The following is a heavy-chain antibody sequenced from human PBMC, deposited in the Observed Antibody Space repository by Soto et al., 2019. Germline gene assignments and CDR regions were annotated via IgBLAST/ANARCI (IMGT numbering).Heavy chain of an antibody. J-gene: IGHJ6*02. CDR1: GYSFTSYW. Sequence: RGESLKISCKGSGYSFTSYWISWVRQMPGKGLEWMGRIDPSDSYTNYSPSFQGHVTISADKSISTAYLQWSSLKASDTAMYYCARHPPSEGGYYGMDVWGQGTTVTVSS. V-gene: IGHV5-10-1*01. CDR3: ARHPPSEGGYYGMDV. CDR2: IDPSDSYT.